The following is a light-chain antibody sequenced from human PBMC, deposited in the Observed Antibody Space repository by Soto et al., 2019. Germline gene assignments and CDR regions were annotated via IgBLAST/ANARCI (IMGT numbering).Light chain of an antibody. Sequence: EFVLTQSPGTLSLSPGDRATLSCRASQSISSSYLAWYQQKPGQAPRLLIYGASSRATGIPARFSASGSGTDFTLTISDVQPEDFALYYCHQRQSWPRTFGQGTKVDIK. CDR2: GAS. V-gene: IGKV3-20*01. CDR3: HQRQSWPRT. CDR1: QSISSSY. J-gene: IGKJ1*01.